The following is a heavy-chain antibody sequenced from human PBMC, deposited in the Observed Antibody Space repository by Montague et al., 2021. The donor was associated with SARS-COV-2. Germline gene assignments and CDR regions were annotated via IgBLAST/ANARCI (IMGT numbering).Heavy chain of an antibody. V-gene: IGHV4-39*01. Sequence: SETLSLTCTVSGGSISSSSYYRGWIRQPPGKGLEWIGNICYSGSTYYNPSLKSRVTISVDTSKNQFSLKLSSVTAADTAVYYCARQKMGSVTRFGVVTHERWFDPWGQGTMVTVSS. D-gene: IGHD3-3*01. CDR1: GGSISSSSYY. CDR2: ICYSGST. CDR3: ARQKMGSVTRFGVVTHERWFDP. J-gene: IGHJ5*01.